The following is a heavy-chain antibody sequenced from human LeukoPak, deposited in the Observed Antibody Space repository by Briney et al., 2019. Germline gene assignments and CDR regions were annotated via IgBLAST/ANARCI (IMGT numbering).Heavy chain of an antibody. Sequence: GGSLRLSCAASGFTFSSYGMHWVRQAPGKGLEWVAVISYDGSSKDYADSVKGRFTISRDNSKNTLYLQMNSLTVEDTAVYYCARAKIASTVIYYYMDVWGKGTTVTVSS. D-gene: IGHD2-21*02. J-gene: IGHJ6*03. CDR2: ISYDGSSK. CDR1: GFTFSSYG. V-gene: IGHV3-30*03. CDR3: ARAKIASTVIYYYMDV.